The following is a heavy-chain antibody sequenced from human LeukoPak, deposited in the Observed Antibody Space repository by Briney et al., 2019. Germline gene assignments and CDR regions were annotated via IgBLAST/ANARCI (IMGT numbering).Heavy chain of an antibody. CDR3: ARGNSRGEPPAGY. D-gene: IGHD2/OR15-2a*01. Sequence: SETLSLTCTVSGGSISSSYYYWGWIRQPPGKGLEWNGSIYYSGSTYYNPSLKSRVTISVDTSKNQFSLKLRSVTAADTTVYYCARGNSRGEPPAGYWGQGTLVTVSS. V-gene: IGHV4-39*01. CDR1: GGSISSSYYY. J-gene: IGHJ4*02. CDR2: IYYSGST.